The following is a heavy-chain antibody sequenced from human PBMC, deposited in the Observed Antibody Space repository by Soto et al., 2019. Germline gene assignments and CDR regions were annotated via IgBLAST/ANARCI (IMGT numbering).Heavy chain of an antibody. CDR1: GFSFSSYA. CDR3: ARDCSSTSCYN. D-gene: IGHD2-2*02. V-gene: IGHV3-23*01. CDR2: ISGSNSGT. Sequence: GGSLRLSCAASGFSFSSYAMTWVRQAPGKGLEWVSAISGSNSGTYYADSVKGRFIISRDNSKNRLSLQMNSLRAEDTAVYYCARDCSSTSCYNWGQGTLVTVSS. J-gene: IGHJ4*02.